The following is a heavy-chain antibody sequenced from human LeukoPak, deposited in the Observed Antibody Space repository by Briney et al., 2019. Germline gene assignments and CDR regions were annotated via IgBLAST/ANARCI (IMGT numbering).Heavy chain of an antibody. CDR3: ARPGHLSGHSYGDDAFDI. D-gene: IGHD5-18*01. V-gene: IGHV5-51*01. CDR1: GYSFTSYW. CDR2: IYPGDSDT. Sequence: GESLKISCQGSGYSFTSYWIGWVRQMPGKGLEWMGIIYPGDSDTRYSPSFQGQVTISADKSISTAYLQWSSLKASDTAMYYCARPGHLSGHSYGDDAFDIWGQGTMVTVSS. J-gene: IGHJ3*02.